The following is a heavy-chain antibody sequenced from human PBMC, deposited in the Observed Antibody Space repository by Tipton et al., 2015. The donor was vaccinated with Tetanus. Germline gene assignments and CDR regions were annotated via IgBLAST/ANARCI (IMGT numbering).Heavy chain of an antibody. V-gene: IGHV4-34*01. Sequence: TLSLTCAVYGGPFSEYYWSWVRQPPGKGLEWIGEIHPSGSTNYNPSLKSRVGISLDTSKNQFSLKLTSVTAADTAIYYCARRNYPYYFDYWGQGILVTVSS. CDR1: GGPFSEYY. J-gene: IGHJ4*02. CDR2: IHPSGST. CDR3: ARRNYPYYFDY. D-gene: IGHD5-24*01.